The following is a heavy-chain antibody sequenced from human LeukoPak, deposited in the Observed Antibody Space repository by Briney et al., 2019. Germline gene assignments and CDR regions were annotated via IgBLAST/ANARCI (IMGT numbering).Heavy chain of an antibody. V-gene: IGHV4-59*01. Sequence: SETLSLTCAVSGGSISTYQWSWIRQPPGRGLEWIGFIYHSGGTNYNPSLKSRVTISIDTSKNQFSLKLRSVTAADTAVYYCAREVPIVRGLRWDYWGQGTLVTVSS. CDR2: IYHSGGT. D-gene: IGHD3-10*01. CDR1: GGSISTYQ. J-gene: IGHJ4*02. CDR3: AREVPIVRGLRWDY.